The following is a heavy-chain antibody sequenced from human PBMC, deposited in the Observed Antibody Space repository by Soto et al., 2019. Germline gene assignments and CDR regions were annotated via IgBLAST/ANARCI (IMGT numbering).Heavy chain of an antibody. Sequence: ASVKVSCKASGYTFXSYGISWVRQAPGQGLEWMGWISVYNGNTNYAQKFQGRVTMTTDTSTSTAYMELWSLRSDDTAMYYCARVYDFWSGYQTPFDYWGQGTLVTVSS. D-gene: IGHD3-3*01. CDR3: ARVYDFWSGYQTPFDY. CDR2: ISVYNGNT. J-gene: IGHJ4*02. CDR1: GYTFXSYG. V-gene: IGHV1-18*01.